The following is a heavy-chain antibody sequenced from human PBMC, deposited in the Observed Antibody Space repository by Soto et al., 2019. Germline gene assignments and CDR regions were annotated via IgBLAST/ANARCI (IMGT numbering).Heavy chain of an antibody. CDR2: ISDSDGST. CDR3: AKEVEGGWYYFDY. CDR1: GFTFSTYA. V-gene: IGHV3-23*01. D-gene: IGHD2-15*01. Sequence: EVQLLESGGGLVQPGGSLTLPCAASGFTFSTYAMTWVRQAPGKGLEWVSTISDSDGSTYYADSVKGRFTISRDNSKNTVYLQMNSLRAEDTAVYYCAKEVEGGWYYFDYWGQGTLVTVSS. J-gene: IGHJ4*02.